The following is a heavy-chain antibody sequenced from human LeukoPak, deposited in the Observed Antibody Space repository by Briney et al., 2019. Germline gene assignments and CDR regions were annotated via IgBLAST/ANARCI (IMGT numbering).Heavy chain of an antibody. Sequence: SQTLSLTCAVSGGSISSGGYSWSWIRQPPGKGLEWIGYIYHSGSTYYNPSLKSRVTISVDRSKNQFSLKLSSVTAADTAVYYCARGDGDYSLGYFDLWGRGTLVTVSS. CDR3: ARGDGDYSLGYFDL. CDR1: GGSISSGGYS. CDR2: IYHSGST. J-gene: IGHJ2*01. V-gene: IGHV4-30-2*01. D-gene: IGHD4-17*01.